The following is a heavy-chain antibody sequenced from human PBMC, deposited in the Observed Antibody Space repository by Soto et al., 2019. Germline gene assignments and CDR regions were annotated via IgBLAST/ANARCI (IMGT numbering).Heavy chain of an antibody. Sequence: GGSLRLSCAASAFTFSSYAMSWVRQAPGKGLEWVSAITGSAGSTYYADSVQGRFTISRDNSKNTLYLQMNSLSAEDTAIYYCAKDGESYSSGWLDYWGQGTLVTVSS. V-gene: IGHV3-23*01. J-gene: IGHJ4*02. CDR1: AFTFSSYA. CDR2: ITGSAGST. D-gene: IGHD6-19*01. CDR3: AKDGESYSSGWLDY.